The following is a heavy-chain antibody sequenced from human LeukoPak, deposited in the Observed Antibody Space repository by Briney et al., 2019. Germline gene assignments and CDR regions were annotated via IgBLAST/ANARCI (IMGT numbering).Heavy chain of an antibody. CDR3: FIYYSVLASSCRLFDY. Sequence: GGSLTLSCAASGFTFSNAWMSRVRQAPGKGLKWVGRIKSKTDGGTTDYAAPAKGRFTISRDDSKNTLYLQINSLLCERPSVDYVFIYYSVLASSCRLFDYWGQGTLVTVSS. J-gene: IGHJ4*02. CDR2: IKSKTDGGTT. D-gene: IGHD2-2*01. V-gene: IGHV3-15*01. CDR1: GFTFSNAW.